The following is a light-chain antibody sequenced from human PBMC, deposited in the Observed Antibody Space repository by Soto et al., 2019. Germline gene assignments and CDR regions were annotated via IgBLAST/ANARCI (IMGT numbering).Light chain of an antibody. CDR1: QSVSSN. V-gene: IGKV3-15*01. Sequence: EIVMTQSPATLSVSPGERATLSCRASQSVSSNFAWYQQKPGQAPRLLIYGASPRATGIPARFSGSWSGTEFTLTISSLQSEDFAVYYCQQYNNWPPWTLGPGTKVDIK. CDR2: GAS. J-gene: IGKJ1*01. CDR3: QQYNNWPPWT.